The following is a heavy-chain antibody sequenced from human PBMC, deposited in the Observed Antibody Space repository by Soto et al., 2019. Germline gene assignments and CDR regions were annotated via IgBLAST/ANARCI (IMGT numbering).Heavy chain of an antibody. CDR2: ITGGDNTK. Sequence: EVQLVESGGGLVQPGGSLRLSCAASGFTFSTYAMNWVRQAPGKGLEWVSYITGGDNTKYYADSVRGRFAISRDNAKNSLYLQMNSLRAEGTAVYFCARGDETVVLPGLFDFWGQGTLVSVSS. D-gene: IGHD2-2*01. CDR1: GFTFSTYA. J-gene: IGHJ4*02. V-gene: IGHV3-48*01. CDR3: ARGDETVVLPGLFDF.